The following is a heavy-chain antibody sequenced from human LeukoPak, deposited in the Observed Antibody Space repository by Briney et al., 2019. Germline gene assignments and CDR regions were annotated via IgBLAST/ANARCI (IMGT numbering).Heavy chain of an antibody. D-gene: IGHD2-2*01. CDR3: ARDRLGYCSSTSCYFHGMDV. J-gene: IGHJ6*04. CDR2: ISSSSSYI. CDR1: GFTFSSYS. Sequence: GGSLRLSCAASGFTFSSYSMNWVRQAPGKGLEWVSSISSSSSYIYYADSVKGRLTISRDNAKNSLYLQMNSLRAEDTAVYYCARDRLGYCSSTSCYFHGMDVWGKGTTVTVSS. V-gene: IGHV3-21*01.